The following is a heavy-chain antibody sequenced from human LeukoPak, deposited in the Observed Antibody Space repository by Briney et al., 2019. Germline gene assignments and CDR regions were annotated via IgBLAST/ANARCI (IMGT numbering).Heavy chain of an antibody. J-gene: IGHJ4*02. Sequence: ASVKVSCKVSSYTFTSYGISWVRQAPGQGLEWMGWISAYNGNTNYAQKLQGRVTMTTDTSTSTAYMELRSLRSDDTAVYYCARYYDFWSGYSKYYFDYWGQGTLVTVSS. D-gene: IGHD3-3*01. CDR1: SYTFTSYG. CDR3: ARYYDFWSGYSKYYFDY. V-gene: IGHV1-18*01. CDR2: ISAYNGNT.